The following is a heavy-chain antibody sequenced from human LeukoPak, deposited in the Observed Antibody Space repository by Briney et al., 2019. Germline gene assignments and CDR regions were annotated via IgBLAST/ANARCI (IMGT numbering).Heavy chain of an antibody. CDR1: GGSISSYY. Sequence: SETLSLTCTVTGGSISSYYWSWIRQPPGKGLEWIGYIYYSGSTNYNPSLKSRVTISVDTSKNQFSLKLSSVTAADTAVYYCARGDSSSWIINWFDPWGQGTLVTVSS. V-gene: IGHV4-59*01. D-gene: IGHD6-13*01. CDR3: ARGDSSSWIINWFDP. CDR2: IYYSGST. J-gene: IGHJ5*02.